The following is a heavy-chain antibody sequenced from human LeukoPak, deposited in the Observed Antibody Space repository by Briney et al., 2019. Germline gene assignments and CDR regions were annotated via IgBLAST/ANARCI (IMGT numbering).Heavy chain of an antibody. CDR3: AREIFGSGSYPGY. V-gene: IGHV3-33*01. CDR1: GFAFNTYA. D-gene: IGHD3-10*01. Sequence: PGRSLRLSCAASGFAFNTYAMHWARQAPGKGLEWVTLIWHDGSHKFYIDSVRGRFTISRDNSRNTVYLQMNGLRAEDTAVYYCAREIFGSGSYPGYWGQGTLVTVSS. CDR2: IWHDGSHK. J-gene: IGHJ4*02.